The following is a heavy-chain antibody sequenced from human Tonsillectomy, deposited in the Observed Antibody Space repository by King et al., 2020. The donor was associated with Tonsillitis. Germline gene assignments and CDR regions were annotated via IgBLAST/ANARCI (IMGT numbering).Heavy chain of an antibody. V-gene: IGHV4-39*07. J-gene: IGHJ4*02. CDR2: LYYSGST. CDR1: GGSISSSSYY. D-gene: IGHD3-22*01. CDR3: ARLSPYYYDSSGYGDFDY. Sequence: LQLQESGPGLVKPSETLSLTCTVSGGSISSSSYYWGWIRQPPGKGLEWIGSLYYSGSTYYNPSLKSRGTISVDTSKNQFSLKLNSVTAADTAVYYCARLSPYYYDSSGYGDFDYWGQGTLVTVSS.